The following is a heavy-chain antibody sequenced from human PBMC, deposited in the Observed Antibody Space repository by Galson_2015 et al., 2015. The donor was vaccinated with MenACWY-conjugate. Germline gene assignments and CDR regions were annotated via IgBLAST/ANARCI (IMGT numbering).Heavy chain of an antibody. J-gene: IGHJ4*02. D-gene: IGHD6-6*01. CDR3: TRFSESSSSYYFDY. CDR1: GFTFGDYA. Sequence: SLRLSCAASGFTFGDYALSWFRQAPGKGLEWVGFIKSKAYGGTTEYAASVKGRFIISRDDSKSIGYLQMNSLKTEDTAMYYCTRFSESSSSYYFDYSFRRTLFTVSS. V-gene: IGHV3-49*03. CDR2: IKSKAYGGTT.